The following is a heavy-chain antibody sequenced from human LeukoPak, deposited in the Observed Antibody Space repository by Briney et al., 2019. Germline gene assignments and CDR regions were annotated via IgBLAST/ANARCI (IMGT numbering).Heavy chain of an antibody. CDR2: IYTSGST. CDR1: GGSISSGSYY. D-gene: IGHD6-6*01. J-gene: IGHJ4*02. CDR3: AREALEYFLFDY. Sequence: SETLSLTCTVSGGSISSGSYYWSWIRQPAGKGLEWIGRIYTSGSTNYNPSLKSRVTISVDTSKNQFSLKLSSVTAADTAVYYCAREALEYFLFDYWGQGTLVTVSS. V-gene: IGHV4-61*02.